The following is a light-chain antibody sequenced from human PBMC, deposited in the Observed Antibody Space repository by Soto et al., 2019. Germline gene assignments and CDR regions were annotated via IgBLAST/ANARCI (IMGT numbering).Light chain of an antibody. Sequence: QSVLTQPPSVSGAPGQRVTISCTWSSSNIGAGYDGHWYQQLPGTAPKLLIYGNSNRPSGVPDRFSGSQSGTSASLAITGLQAEDEADYYCQSYDSSLRGWVFGGGTKLTVL. CDR3: QSYDSSLRGWV. CDR1: SSNIGAGYD. V-gene: IGLV1-40*01. CDR2: GNS. J-gene: IGLJ3*02.